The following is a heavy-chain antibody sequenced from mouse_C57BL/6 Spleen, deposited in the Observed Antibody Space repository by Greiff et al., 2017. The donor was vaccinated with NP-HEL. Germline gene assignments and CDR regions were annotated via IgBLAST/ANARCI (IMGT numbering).Heavy chain of an antibody. CDR2: ISSGSSTI. CDR3: ARPGYYAMDY. Sequence: DVKLVESGGGLVKPGGSLKLSCAASGFTFSDYGMHWVRQAPEKGLEWVAYISSGSSTIYYADTVKGRFTISIDNAKNTRFLTLTSLRSEDTAMYYCARPGYYAMDYWGQGTSVTVSS. D-gene: IGHD4-1*01. CDR1: GFTFSDYG. J-gene: IGHJ4*01. V-gene: IGHV5-17*01.